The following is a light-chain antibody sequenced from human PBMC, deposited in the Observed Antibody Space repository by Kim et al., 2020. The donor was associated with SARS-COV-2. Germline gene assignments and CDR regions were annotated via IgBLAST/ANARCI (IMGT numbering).Light chain of an antibody. Sequence: QEQTPSTPCSGDKVGNKYACQYQGKQGQSPVLGIYQDSKRPSVLPERFSGSNSENPATLTISGTQAMDEADYYFQAWDSSTAVFGRGTQLTVL. V-gene: IGLV3-1*01. CDR1: KVGNKY. CDR2: QDS. CDR3: QAWDSSTAV. J-gene: IGLJ3*02.